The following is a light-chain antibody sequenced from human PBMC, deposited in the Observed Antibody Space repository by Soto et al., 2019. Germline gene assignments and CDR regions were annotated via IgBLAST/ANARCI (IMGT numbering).Light chain of an antibody. CDR1: SSNIGAGYD. Sequence: QSVLTQPPSVSGAPGQRVTISCTGSSSNIGAGYDVHWYQQLPGTAPKLLIYGNSNRPSGVPDRFSGSKSGTSASLAITGPQVEDEADDDCQSYDSRLSGFVVFGGGTKLTVL. J-gene: IGLJ2*01. CDR2: GNS. CDR3: QSYDSRLSGFVV. V-gene: IGLV1-40*01.